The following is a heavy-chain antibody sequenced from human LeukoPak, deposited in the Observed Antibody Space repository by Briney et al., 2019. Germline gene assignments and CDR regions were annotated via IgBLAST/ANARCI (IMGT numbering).Heavy chain of an antibody. CDR3: ARGRRGARGIDWFDP. CDR2: IYTGGST. J-gene: IGHJ5*02. CDR1: GGSIGTYY. V-gene: IGHV4-4*07. Sequence: SETLSLTCSVSGGSIGTYYWSWIRQPAGKGLEWIGRIYTGGSTNYNPSLKSRVTLSIETPKNQFSLELTSATAADTAVYYCARGRRGARGIDWFDPWGQGTLVTVSS. D-gene: IGHD1-26*01.